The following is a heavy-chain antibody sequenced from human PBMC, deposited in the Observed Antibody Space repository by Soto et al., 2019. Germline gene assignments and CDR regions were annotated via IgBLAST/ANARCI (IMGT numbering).Heavy chain of an antibody. V-gene: IGHV3-15*01. CDR3: TTLSYPYYDGMDV. CDR2: IKSKVDGGTA. D-gene: IGHD2-2*01. CDR1: GFTFSNAW. Sequence: PGGSLRLSCEASGFTFSNAWMNWVRQGPGKGLEWLGRIKSKVDGGTADYGAATKGRFSISRDDLKNMLYLQMNSLKPDDTAVYYCTTLSYPYYDGMDVWGQGTTVTVSS. J-gene: IGHJ6*02.